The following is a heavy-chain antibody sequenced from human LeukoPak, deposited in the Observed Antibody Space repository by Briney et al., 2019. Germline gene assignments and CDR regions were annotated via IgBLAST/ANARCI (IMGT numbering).Heavy chain of an antibody. V-gene: IGHV3-21*01. D-gene: IGHD3-22*01. CDR2: ISSSSSYI. CDR3: ARDPDYYDSSGYYYLDY. J-gene: IGHJ4*02. CDR1: GFTFSGYS. Sequence: GGSLRLSCAASGFTFSGYSMNWVRQAPGKGLEWVSSISSSSSYIYYADSVKGRFTISRDNAKNSLYLQMNSLRAEGTAVYYCARDPDYYDSSGYYYLDYWGQGTLVTVSS.